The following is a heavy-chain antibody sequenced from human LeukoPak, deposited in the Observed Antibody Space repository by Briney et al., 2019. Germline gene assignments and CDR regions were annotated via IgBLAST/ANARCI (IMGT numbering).Heavy chain of an antibody. J-gene: IGHJ5*02. Sequence: ASVKVSCKASGYTFTSHGISWVRQAPGQGLEWMGWISAYNGNTNYAQKLQGRVTMTTDTSTSTAYMELRSLRSDDTAVYYCARDYYGSGSLNWFDPWGQGTLVTVSS. CDR1: GYTFTSHG. CDR3: ARDYYGSGSLNWFDP. V-gene: IGHV1-18*04. D-gene: IGHD3-10*01. CDR2: ISAYNGNT.